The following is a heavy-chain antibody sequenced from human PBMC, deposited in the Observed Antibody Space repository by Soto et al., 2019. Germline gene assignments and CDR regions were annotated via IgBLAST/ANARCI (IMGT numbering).Heavy chain of an antibody. J-gene: IGHJ6*03. CDR1: GFTFSSYG. D-gene: IGHD6-6*01. CDR3: AKGGQLAYYYYYYMDV. CDR2: ISYDGSNK. V-gene: IGHV3-30*18. Sequence: GGSLRLSCAASGFTFSSYGMHWVRQAPGKGLEWVAVISYDGSNKYYADSVKGRFTISRDNTKNTLYLQMNSLRAEDTAVYYCAKGGQLAYYYYYYMDVWGKGTTVTVSS.